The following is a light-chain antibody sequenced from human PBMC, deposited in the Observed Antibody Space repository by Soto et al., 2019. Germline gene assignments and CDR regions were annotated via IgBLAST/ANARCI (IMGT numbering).Light chain of an antibody. V-gene: IGKV3-20*01. CDR2: GAS. J-gene: IGKJ4*01. CDR3: QQYGSSPLT. CDR1: QSVSSNY. Sequence: EILLTQSPVTLSLSPGERATLSCCSSQSVSSNYLAWYQQKPGRAPRLLIYGASSRATGIPDRFSGSGSGTDFSLTISRLEPEDFAVYYCQQYGSSPLTFGGGTKVDIK.